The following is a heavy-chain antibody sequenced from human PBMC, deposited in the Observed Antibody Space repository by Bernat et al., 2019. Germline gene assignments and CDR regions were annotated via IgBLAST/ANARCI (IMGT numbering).Heavy chain of an antibody. D-gene: IGHD3-9*01. CDR2: INHSGST. CDR1: GGSFSGYY. CDR3: ARGGYDILTGPITYFDY. Sequence: QVQLQQWGAGLLKPSETLSPTCAVYGGSFSGYYWSWIRQPPGKGLGWIGEINHSGSTNYNPSLKSRVTISVDTSKTQFSLKLSSVTAADTAVYYCARGGYDILTGPITYFDYWGQGTLVTVSS. J-gene: IGHJ4*02. V-gene: IGHV4-34*01.